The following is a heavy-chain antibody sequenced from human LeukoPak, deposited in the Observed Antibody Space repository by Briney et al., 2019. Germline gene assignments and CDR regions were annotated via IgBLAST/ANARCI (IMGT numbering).Heavy chain of an antibody. Sequence: SVKVSCKASGGTFSSYAISWVRQAPGQGLEWMGGIIPIFGTANYAQKFQGRVTITADESTSTAYMELSSLRSEDTAVYYCAGDQNSSGWYGGYFQHWGQGTLVTVSS. CDR2: IIPIFGTA. CDR3: AGDQNSSGWYGGYFQH. J-gene: IGHJ1*01. CDR1: GGTFSSYA. V-gene: IGHV1-69*01. D-gene: IGHD6-19*01.